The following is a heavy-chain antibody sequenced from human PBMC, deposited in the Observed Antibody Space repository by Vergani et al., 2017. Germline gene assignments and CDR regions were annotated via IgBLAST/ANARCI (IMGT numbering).Heavy chain of an antibody. CDR1: GGSISSGDYY. CDR2: IYYSGST. CDR3: ASGIAAAGRRGSFDY. D-gene: IGHD6-13*01. J-gene: IGHJ4*02. V-gene: IGHV4-30-4*08. Sequence: QVQLQESGPGLLKPSQTLSLTCTVSGGSISSGDYYWSWIRQPPGKGLEWIWYIYYSGSTYYNPSLKSRVTISVDTSKNQFSLKLSSVTAADTAVYYCASGIAAAGRRGSFDYWGQGTLVTVSS.